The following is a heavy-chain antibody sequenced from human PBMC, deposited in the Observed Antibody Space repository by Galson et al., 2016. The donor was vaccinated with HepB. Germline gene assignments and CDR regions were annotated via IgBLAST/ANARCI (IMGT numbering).Heavy chain of an antibody. CDR2: INPGGSA. CDR1: GGSFSSNY. CDR3: ARAKGDIVIVIEDSAFDI. J-gene: IGHJ3*02. D-gene: IGHD3-16*02. Sequence: SETLSLTCAVYGGSFSSNYWNRIRQSPGKGLEWIGEINPGGSASYNPSLKSRVTISADTSKNQLSLSLTSVTAADTSVYYCARAKGDIVIVIEDSAFDIWGQGTVVTVSS. V-gene: IGHV4-34*01.